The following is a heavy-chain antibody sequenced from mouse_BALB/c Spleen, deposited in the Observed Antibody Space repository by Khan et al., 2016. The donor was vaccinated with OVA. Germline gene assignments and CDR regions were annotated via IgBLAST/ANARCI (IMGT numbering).Heavy chain of an antibody. Sequence: EVQLVESGPGLVKPSQSLSLTCTVTGYSITSDYAWNWIRQFPGNKLEWMGFISYSGNTKYNPSLKSRISVTRDTSKNQFFLQLNSVTTEDTATYYCARVYGGDFDYWGQGTTLTVS. CDR1: GYSITSDYA. CDR2: ISYSGNT. J-gene: IGHJ2*01. V-gene: IGHV3-2*02. D-gene: IGHD2-10*02. CDR3: ARVYGGDFDY.